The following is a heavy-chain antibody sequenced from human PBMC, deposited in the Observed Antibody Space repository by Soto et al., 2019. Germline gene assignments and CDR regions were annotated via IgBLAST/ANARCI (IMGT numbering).Heavy chain of an antibody. CDR1: GYTFTSYG. Sequence: GASVKVSCKASGYTFTSYGISWVRQAPGQGLEWMGWISAYNGNTNYAQKLQGRVTMTTDTSTSTAYMELRSLRSDDTAVYYCARDYRVFGVVIILDYWGQGTTVTVSS. J-gene: IGHJ6*02. CDR3: ARDYRVFGVVIILDY. V-gene: IGHV1-18*01. D-gene: IGHD3-3*01. CDR2: ISAYNGNT.